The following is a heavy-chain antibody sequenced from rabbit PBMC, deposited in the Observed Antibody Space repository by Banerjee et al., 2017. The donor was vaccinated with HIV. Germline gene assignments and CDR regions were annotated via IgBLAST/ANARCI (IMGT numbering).Heavy chain of an antibody. CDR2: IYGGSSGST. D-gene: IGHD1-1*01. CDR3: AREAYTSSSGYYMNYFDL. J-gene: IGHJ4*01. V-gene: IGHV1S45*01. CDR1: GFSFSSSYY. Sequence: QEQLEESGGDLVKPEGSLTLTCTASGFSFSSSYYIFWVRQAPGKGLEWIACIYGGSSGSTYYASWAKGRFTISKTSSTTVTLQMTSLTAADTATYFCAREAYTSSSGYYMNYFDLWGPGTLVTVS.